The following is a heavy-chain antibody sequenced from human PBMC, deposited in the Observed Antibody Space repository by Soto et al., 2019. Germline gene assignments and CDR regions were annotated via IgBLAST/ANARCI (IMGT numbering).Heavy chain of an antibody. CDR1: GFTFSNYT. V-gene: IGHV3-64D*08. Sequence: GGSLRLSCAASGFTFSNYTMNWVRQAPGKGPEYVSAISNNGDHTYYADSVKGRFTVARDNSKNTLYLQMSSLRADDTAVYYCVKKWSFNSGYDYWGQGTQVTVSS. CDR2: ISNNGDHT. CDR3: VKKWSFNSGYDY. D-gene: IGHD5-12*01. J-gene: IGHJ4*02.